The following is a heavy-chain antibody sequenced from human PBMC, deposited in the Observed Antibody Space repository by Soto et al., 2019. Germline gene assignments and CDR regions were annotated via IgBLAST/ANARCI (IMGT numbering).Heavy chain of an antibody. V-gene: IGHV4-39*01. CDR3: ASTPPLFQYGESLLNWCDP. J-gene: IGHJ5*02. CDR2: IYYSGST. Sequence: PSQTLSLTCTVSGGSISSSSFYWGWIRQPPGKGLEWIASIYYSGSTYYTSSLKSRVTISVDTTKNQFSLKLSSVTAADTAVYYCASTPPLFQYGESLLNWCDPWGQGQRSPSPQ. D-gene: IGHD4-17*01. CDR1: GGSISSSSFY.